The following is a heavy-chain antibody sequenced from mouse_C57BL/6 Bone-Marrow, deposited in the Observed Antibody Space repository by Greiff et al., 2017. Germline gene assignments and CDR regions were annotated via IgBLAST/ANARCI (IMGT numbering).Heavy chain of an antibody. Sequence: VQRVESGPELVKPGASVKISCKASGYAFSSSWMNWVKQRPGKGLEWIGRIYPGDGDTNYNGKFKGKATLTADKSSSTAYMQLSSLTSEDSAVYFCARGAGHYYGSSYLAWFAYWGQGTLVTVSA. CDR3: ARGAGHYYGSSYLAWFAY. J-gene: IGHJ3*01. D-gene: IGHD1-1*01. V-gene: IGHV1-82*01. CDR2: IYPGDGDT. CDR1: GYAFSSSW.